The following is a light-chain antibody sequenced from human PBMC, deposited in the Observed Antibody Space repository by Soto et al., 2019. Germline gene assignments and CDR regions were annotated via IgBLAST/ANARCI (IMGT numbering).Light chain of an antibody. CDR3: SSYTSSSTLEV. J-gene: IGLJ2*01. Sequence: QSVLTQPASVSGSPGQSITISCTGTSSDVGGYNFVSWYQLHPGKAPKLIIYDVSNRPSGVSDRFSGSKSGNTASLTISGLQAEDEADYYCSSYTSSSTLEVFGGGTKLTVL. V-gene: IGLV2-14*01. CDR1: SSDVGGYNF. CDR2: DVS.